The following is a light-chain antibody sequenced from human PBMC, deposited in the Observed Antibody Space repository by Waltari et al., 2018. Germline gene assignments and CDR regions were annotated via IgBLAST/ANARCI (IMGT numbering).Light chain of an antibody. CDR1: QSIGSS. Sequence: VTQSPVTLSVSPAERATLPCRTSQSIGSSLAWYQQKPGQAPRPLIYHASTRATGIPARFSGSGSETEFTLTISSLQSEDFAVYYCQQYNNWPPGTFGQGTKVEV. CDR3: QQYNNWPPGT. J-gene: IGKJ1*01. CDR2: HAS. V-gene: IGKV3-15*01.